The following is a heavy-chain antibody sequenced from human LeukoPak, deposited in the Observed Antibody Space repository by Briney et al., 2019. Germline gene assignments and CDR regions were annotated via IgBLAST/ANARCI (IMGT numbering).Heavy chain of an antibody. D-gene: IGHD2-21*02. CDR2: IYSGDST. J-gene: IGHJ3*02. CDR3: ARVTASHDAYDI. CDR1: GFTVSSSY. Sequence: GGSLRLSCAASGFTVSSSYMYWVRQAPGKGLEWVSLIYSGDSTYYADSVRGRFTISRDNSKNTLYLQMNSLRAEDTAVYYCARVTASHDAYDIWGQGTMVTVSS. V-gene: IGHV3-53*01.